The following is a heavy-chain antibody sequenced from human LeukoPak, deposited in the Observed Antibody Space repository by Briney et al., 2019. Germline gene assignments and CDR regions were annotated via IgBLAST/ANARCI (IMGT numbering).Heavy chain of an antibody. V-gene: IGHV4-61*02. J-gene: IGHJ5*02. D-gene: IGHD2-21*02. CDR3: ARETGVVVTSWWASAAINWFDP. CDR1: GGSISSGSHY. Sequence: SQTLSLTCTVSGGSISSGSHYWNWIRQPAGKGLEWIGRIYPSGSTNYNPSLKSRVTISVDTSKNQFSLKLSSVTAAGTAVYYCARETGVVVTSWWASAAINWFDPWGQGTLVTVSS. CDR2: IYPSGST.